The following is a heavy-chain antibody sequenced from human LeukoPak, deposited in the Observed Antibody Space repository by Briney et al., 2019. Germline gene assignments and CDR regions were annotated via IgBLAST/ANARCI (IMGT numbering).Heavy chain of an antibody. D-gene: IGHD3-10*01. J-gene: IGHJ4*02. CDR3: VARAFGVGKYFDH. CDR2: IVVGSGST. V-gene: IGHV1-58*01. CDR1: GFTFTKSA. Sequence: ASVKVSCKASGFTFTKSAVQWVRQARGQGLEWLGWIVVGSGSTDYSQKFQERITLTWDMSITTAFMELTTLTYEDTAVYYCVARAFGVGKYFDHWGQGTQVTVSS.